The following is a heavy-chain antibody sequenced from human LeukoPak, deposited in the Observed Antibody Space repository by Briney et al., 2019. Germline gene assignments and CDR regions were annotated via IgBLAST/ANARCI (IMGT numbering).Heavy chain of an antibody. CDR1: GFTVNNNY. CDR3: ARGLHDLWRGHMGY. V-gene: IGHV3-53*01. CDR2: IDSDGNT. Sequence: GGSLRLSCAAYGFTVNNNYMTWVRQAPGKGLDWVSVIDSDGNTYYADSVMGRFSISRDNSKNMAFLQMNSLRAEDTAVYYCARGLHDLWRGHMGYWGQGTLVTVSS. J-gene: IGHJ4*02. D-gene: IGHD3-3*01.